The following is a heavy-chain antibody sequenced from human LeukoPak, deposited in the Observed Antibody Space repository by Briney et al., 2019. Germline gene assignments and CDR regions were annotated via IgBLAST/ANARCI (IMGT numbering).Heavy chain of an antibody. J-gene: IGHJ4*02. CDR1: GVNFSTTW. CDR2: VSSDGSR. V-gene: IGHV3-74*01. CDR3: ATDGAYGLTH. Sequence: HPGGSLRLSCAASGVNFSTTWMHWVRQAPGKGLMWVSHVSSDGSRTYADSVKGRFTVSRDNNKDMVYLQMSSLRAEDTAVYYCATDGAYGLTHWGQGTLVTVSS. D-gene: IGHD3-16*01.